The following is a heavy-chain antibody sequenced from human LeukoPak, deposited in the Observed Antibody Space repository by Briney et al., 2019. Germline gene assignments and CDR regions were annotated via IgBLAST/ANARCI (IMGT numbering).Heavy chain of an antibody. CDR1: GGSLSSAHG. CDR2: SQNSGCT. V-gene: IGHV4-61*01. CDR3: ARDDSVSLDY. D-gene: IGHD2-21*01. Sequence: PSETLSLTCTVSGGSLSSAHGWSWIRPPPGKGLEWIGYSQNSGCTNCNPSLKSLVTISVDTSKNQFSLKLSSVTAADTAVYYGARDDSVSLDYWGQGTLVTVSS. J-gene: IGHJ4*02.